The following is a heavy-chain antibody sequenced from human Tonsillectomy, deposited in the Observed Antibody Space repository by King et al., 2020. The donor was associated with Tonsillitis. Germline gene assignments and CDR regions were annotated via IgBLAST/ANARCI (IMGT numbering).Heavy chain of an antibody. CDR3: ARRGDYGGYYLFDS. J-gene: IGHJ4*02. D-gene: IGHD4-17*01. CDR2: ISRTGSTI. Sequence: QVQLVESGGGLVKPGGSLRLSCAASGFTFSDYYMTWIRQAPGKGLEWVSYISRTGSTIDYADPVKGRFTISRDNAKHSLYLQMNSLRAEDTALYYYARRGDYGGYYLFDSWGQGTLVTVSS. V-gene: IGHV3-11*01. CDR1: GFTFSDYY.